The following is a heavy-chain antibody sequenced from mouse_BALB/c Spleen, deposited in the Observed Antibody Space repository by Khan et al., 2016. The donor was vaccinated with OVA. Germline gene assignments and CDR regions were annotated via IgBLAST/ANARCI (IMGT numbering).Heavy chain of an antibody. CDR1: GYTFTDFT. Sequence: VQLQQSGAELVRPGVSVKISCKGSGYTFTDFTMHWVKLSHAMSLEWIGVISTYYGDATYNQKFKDKATMTVDKSSSTAYMELARLTSEDSAILYCARGGGGNRFAYWGQGTLVTVSA. CDR3: ARGGGGNRFAY. J-gene: IGHJ3*01. CDR2: ISTYYGDA. V-gene: IGHV1S137*01.